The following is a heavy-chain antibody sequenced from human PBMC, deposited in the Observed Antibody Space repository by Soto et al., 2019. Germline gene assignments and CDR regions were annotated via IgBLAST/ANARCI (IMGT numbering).Heavy chain of an antibody. CDR1: GFTFSNYN. V-gene: IGHV3-21*01. CDR2: ISRSSSYI. Sequence: GGSLRLSCAASGFTFSNYNINWVRQAPGKGLEWVSSISRSSSYIYYADSVQGRFTISRDNAKNSLYLQMKSLRAEDTAMYYCARGDYYDTNGPFSDAFDIWGQGTMVTVSS. J-gene: IGHJ3*02. CDR3: ARGDYYDTNGPFSDAFDI. D-gene: IGHD3-22*01.